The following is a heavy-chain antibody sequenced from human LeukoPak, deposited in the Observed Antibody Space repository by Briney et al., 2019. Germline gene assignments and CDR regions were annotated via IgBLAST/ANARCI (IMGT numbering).Heavy chain of an antibody. CDR3: ARPRNDYDYVWGSYRANDAFDI. CDR1: GGSFSGYY. Sequence: KPSETLSLTCAVYGGSFSGYYWSWIRQPPGKGLEWIGEINHSGSTNYNPSLKSRVTISVDTSKNQFSLKLSSVTAADTAVYYCARPRNDYDYVWGSYRANDAFDIWGQGTMVTVSS. J-gene: IGHJ3*02. V-gene: IGHV4-34*01. CDR2: INHSGST. D-gene: IGHD3-16*02.